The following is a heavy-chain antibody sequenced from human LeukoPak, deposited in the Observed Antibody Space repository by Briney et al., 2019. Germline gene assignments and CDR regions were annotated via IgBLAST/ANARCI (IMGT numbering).Heavy chain of an antibody. CDR1: GYTFTSYH. CDR3: ARAPFNSPFDY. CDR2: INPSGGST. Sequence: GASVKVSCXASGYTFTSYHMHWVRLAPGQGLEWMGIINPSGGSTSYAQKFQGRVTMTRDTSTSTVYMELSSLRSEDTAVYYCARAPFNSPFDYWGQGTLVTVSS. J-gene: IGHJ4*02. D-gene: IGHD2-21*01. V-gene: IGHV1-46*01.